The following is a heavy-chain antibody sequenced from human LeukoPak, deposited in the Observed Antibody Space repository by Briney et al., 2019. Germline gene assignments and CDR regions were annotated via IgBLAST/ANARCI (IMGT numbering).Heavy chain of an antibody. CDR1: GGSISSYY. CDR2: IYYSGST. J-gene: IGHJ2*01. CDR3: ARVRLYGGEFRYFDL. V-gene: IGHV4-59*01. D-gene: IGHD4-23*01. Sequence: SETLSLTCTVSGGSISSYYWSWIRQPPGKGLEWIGYIYYSGSTNYNPSLKSRVTISVDTSKNQFSLKLSPVTAADTAVYYCARVRLYGGEFRYFDLWGRGTLVTVSS.